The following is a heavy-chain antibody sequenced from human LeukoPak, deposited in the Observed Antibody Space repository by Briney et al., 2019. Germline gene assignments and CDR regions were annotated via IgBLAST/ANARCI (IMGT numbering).Heavy chain of an antibody. CDR1: GGSFSGYY. CDR2: INHSGST. V-gene: IGHV4-34*01. D-gene: IGHD6-6*01. CDR3: ARGDSSSSPYYFDY. Sequence: SHTLSLTCAVYGGSFSGYYWSWIRQPPGKGLEWIGEINHSGSTNYNASLKSRVTISVDTSKNQFSLKLSSVTAADTAVYYCARGDSSSSPYYFDYWGQGTLVTVSS. J-gene: IGHJ4*02.